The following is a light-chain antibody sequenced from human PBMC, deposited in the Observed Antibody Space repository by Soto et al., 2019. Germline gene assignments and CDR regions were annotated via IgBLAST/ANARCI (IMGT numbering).Light chain of an antibody. CDR2: DAS. V-gene: IGKV3-11*01. CDR3: QQRSNWPPEN. J-gene: IGKJ4*01. Sequence: EIVLTQSPATLSLSPGERATLSCRASQSVSSYLAWYQQKPGQAPRLLIYDASNRATGIPARFSGSGSGTDFTLTISSLEPEDFAVYYCQQRSNWPPENFGGGTKVEIK. CDR1: QSVSSY.